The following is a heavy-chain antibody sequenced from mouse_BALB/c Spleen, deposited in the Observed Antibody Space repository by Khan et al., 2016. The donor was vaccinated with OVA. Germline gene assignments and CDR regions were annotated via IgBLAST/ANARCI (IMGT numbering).Heavy chain of an antibody. Sequence: VQLQESGADLANLGASVKMSCQASGYTFTSYWTHWVKQRSGQGLEWIGYINPSTGYPEYNQKFKDKATLTADKSSSTAYMQLSSLTSEDSAVYYCASYYGSGYAMDYWGQGSSVTVSS. D-gene: IGHD1-1*01. CDR1: GYTFTSYW. CDR3: ASYYGSGYAMDY. J-gene: IGHJ4*01. CDR2: INPSTGYP. V-gene: IGHV1-7*01.